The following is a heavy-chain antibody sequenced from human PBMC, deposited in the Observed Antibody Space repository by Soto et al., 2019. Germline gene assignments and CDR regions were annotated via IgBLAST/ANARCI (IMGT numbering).Heavy chain of an antibody. J-gene: IGHJ6*02. Sequence: QVQLVESGGGVVQPGRSLRLSCAASGFTFSSYGMHWVRQAPGKGLEWVAVISYDGSNKYYADSVKGRFTISRDNSKNTLYLQMNSLRAEDTAVYYCAKARSFWSGYEGYGMDVWGQGTTVTVSS. D-gene: IGHD3-3*01. CDR3: AKARSFWSGYEGYGMDV. CDR2: ISYDGSNK. CDR1: GFTFSSYG. V-gene: IGHV3-30*18.